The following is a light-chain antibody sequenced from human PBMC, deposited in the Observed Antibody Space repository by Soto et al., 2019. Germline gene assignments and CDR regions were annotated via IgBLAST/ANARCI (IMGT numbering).Light chain of an antibody. J-gene: IGLJ2*01. Sequence: QSVLTQPPSVSGAPGQRVTISCTGSSSNIGAGYDVHWYQQLPGTAPKLLIYGNSNRPSRVPDRFSGSKSGTSASLAITGLQAEDAAAYYCQSYDSRLSAHVVFGGGTKLTVL. CDR1: SSNIGAGYD. CDR3: QSYDSRLSAHVV. V-gene: IGLV1-40*01. CDR2: GNS.